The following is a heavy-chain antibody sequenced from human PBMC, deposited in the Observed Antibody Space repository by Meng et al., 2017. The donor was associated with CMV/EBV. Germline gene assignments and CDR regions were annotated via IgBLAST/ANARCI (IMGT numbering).Heavy chain of an antibody. Sequence: GSLRLSCTVSGGSVSSGSYYWSWIRQPPGKGLEGIGYIYYSGSTNYNPSLKSRVTISVDTSKNQFSLKLSSVTAADTAVYYCAREVIAARHPSYYYYYGMDVWGQGTTVTVSS. CDR1: GGSVSSGSYY. D-gene: IGHD6-6*01. CDR3: AREVIAARHPSYYYYYGMDV. V-gene: IGHV4-61*01. CDR2: IYYSGST. J-gene: IGHJ6*02.